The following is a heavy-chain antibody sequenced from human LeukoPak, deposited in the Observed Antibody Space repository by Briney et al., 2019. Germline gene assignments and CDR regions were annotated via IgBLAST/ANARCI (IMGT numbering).Heavy chain of an antibody. J-gene: IGHJ5*02. Sequence: SETLSLTCTVSGGSISSYYWSWIRQPPGKGLEWIGYIHYTGSTKYNPSLKSRLTISVDTSKKEFSLRLSSVTAADTAVYYCARGPLYYYDRSGPLDPGGQGTLVTVSS. CDR1: GGSISSYY. V-gene: IGHV4-59*01. CDR2: IHYTGST. CDR3: ARGPLYYYDRSGPLDP. D-gene: IGHD3-22*01.